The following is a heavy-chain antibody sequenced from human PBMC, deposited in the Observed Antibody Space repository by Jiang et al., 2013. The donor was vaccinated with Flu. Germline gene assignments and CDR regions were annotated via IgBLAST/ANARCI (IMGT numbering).Heavy chain of an antibody. V-gene: IGHV4-39*07. CDR2: ISYSGNT. CDR1: GGSVTSRNDY. D-gene: IGHD3-9*01. CDR3: ARRAIALTGPSDY. Sequence: GPGLVKPSETLSLTCTVSGGSVTSRNDYWGWIRHPPGKGLEWIGTISYSGNTYYNSSLKSRVNISMDTSENHVSLKLKSVTAADTAVYYCARRAIALTGPSDYWGQGTVVIVSS. J-gene: IGHJ4*02.